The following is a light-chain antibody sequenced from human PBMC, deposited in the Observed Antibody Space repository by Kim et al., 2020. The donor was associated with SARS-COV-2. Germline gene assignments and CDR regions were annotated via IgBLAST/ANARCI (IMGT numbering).Light chain of an antibody. Sequence: SVSPGERATLSCRASQSVSSNLAWYQQKPGQAPRLLIYGAATRATGIPARFSGSGSGTEFTLTISSLQSEDFAVYYRQQYNNWPLTFGQGTKLEI. CDR1: QSVSSN. J-gene: IGKJ2*01. CDR3: QQYNNWPLT. CDR2: GAA. V-gene: IGKV3-15*01.